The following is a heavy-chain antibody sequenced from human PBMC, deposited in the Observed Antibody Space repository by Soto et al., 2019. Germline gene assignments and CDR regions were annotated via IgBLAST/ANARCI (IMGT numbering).Heavy chain of an antibody. CDR3: ARPTDDYGDYGAFDI. Sequence: ASVKVSCKASGYTFTSYAMHWVRQAPGQRLEWMGWINAGNGNTKYSQKFQGRVTITRDTSASTAYMELSSLRSEDTAVYYCARPTDDYGDYGAFDIWGQGTMVTVSS. D-gene: IGHD4-17*01. V-gene: IGHV1-3*01. J-gene: IGHJ3*02. CDR2: INAGNGNT. CDR1: GYTFTSYA.